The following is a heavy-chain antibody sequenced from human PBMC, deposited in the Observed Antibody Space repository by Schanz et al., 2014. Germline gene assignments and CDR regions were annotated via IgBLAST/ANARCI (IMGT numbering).Heavy chain of an antibody. V-gene: IGHV3-23*04. D-gene: IGHD7-27*01. CDR1: GFTVSNNY. CDR2: ISGSGGRT. Sequence: EVQLGESGGGLVQPGGSLRLSCAASGFTVSNNYMSWVRQPPGKGLEWVSAISGSGGRTDYADSVKGRFTVSRDNSKNTLFLQMNSLRVEDTAVYYCARENLNWEAFDIWGQGTVVTVSS. CDR3: ARENLNWEAFDI. J-gene: IGHJ3*02.